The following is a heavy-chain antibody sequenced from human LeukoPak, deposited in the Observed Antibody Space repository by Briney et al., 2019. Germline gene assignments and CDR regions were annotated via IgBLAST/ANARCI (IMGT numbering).Heavy chain of an antibody. CDR3: ARAGFSYYYGSGSYA. J-gene: IGHJ5*02. CDR2: IIPIFGTA. CDR1: GGTFSSYA. V-gene: IGHV1-69*13. Sequence: GASVKLSCKASGGTFSSYAISWVRQAPGQGLEWMGGIIPIFGTANYAQKFQGRVTITADESTSTAYMELSSLRSEDTAVYYCARAGFSYYYGSGSYAWGQGTLVTVSS. D-gene: IGHD3-10*01.